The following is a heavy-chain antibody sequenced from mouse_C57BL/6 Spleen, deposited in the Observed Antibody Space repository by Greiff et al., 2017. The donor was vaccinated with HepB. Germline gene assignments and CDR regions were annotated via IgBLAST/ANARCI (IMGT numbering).Heavy chain of an antibody. CDR2: IHPNSGST. J-gene: IGHJ2*01. CDR3: ASPLITTVVADYFDY. Sequence: VQLQQPGAELVKPGASVKLSCKASGYTFTSYWMHWVKQRPGQGLEWIGMIHPNSGSTNYNEKFKSKATLTVDKSSSTAYMQLSSLTSEDSAVYYCASPLITTVVADYFDYWGQGTTLTVSS. CDR1: GYTFTSYW. D-gene: IGHD1-1*01. V-gene: IGHV1-64*01.